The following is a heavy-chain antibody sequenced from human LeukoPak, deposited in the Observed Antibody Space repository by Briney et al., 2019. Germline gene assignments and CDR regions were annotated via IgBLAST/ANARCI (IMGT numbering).Heavy chain of an antibody. CDR3: AREEGAAAGY. J-gene: IGHJ4*02. Sequence: GGSLRLSCAASGFTFSSYEMNWVCQAPGKGLEWVSYISSSGSTIYYADSVKGRFTISRDNAKNSLYLQMNSLRAEDTAVYYCAREEGAAAGYWGQGTLVTVSS. CDR2: ISSSGSTI. V-gene: IGHV3-48*03. D-gene: IGHD6-13*01. CDR1: GFTFSSYE.